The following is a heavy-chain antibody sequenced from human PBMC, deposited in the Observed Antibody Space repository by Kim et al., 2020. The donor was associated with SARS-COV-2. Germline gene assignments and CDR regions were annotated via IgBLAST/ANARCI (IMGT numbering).Heavy chain of an antibody. V-gene: IGHV3-23*01. CDR1: GFTFSTYA. CDR3: AKDRSTGWELLPHDAFDI. J-gene: IGHJ3*02. D-gene: IGHD1-26*01. CDR2: ISGSDSST. Sequence: GGSLRLSCAASGFTFSTYAMNWVRQAPGKGLEWVSSISGSDSSTYYADSVKGRFTISRDNSKNTLYLQMNSLRAEDTAIYYCAKDRSTGWELLPHDAFDIWGQGTMVTVSS.